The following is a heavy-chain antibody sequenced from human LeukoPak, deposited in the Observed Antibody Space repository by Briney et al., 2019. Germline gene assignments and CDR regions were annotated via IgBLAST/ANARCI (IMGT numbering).Heavy chain of an antibody. CDR3: ARLGSGGSLLFDY. Sequence: GKSLKISGKSSGSRFTSYWIDWGRQMPRKGMEWMGIIYPGASDSRDSPSCSCEVTISADKSISTAYLQWSSLKASDTAMYYCARLGSGGSLLFDYWGQGTLVTVSS. J-gene: IGHJ4*02. CDR1: GSRFTSYW. V-gene: IGHV5-51*01. CDR2: IYPGASDS. D-gene: IGHD2-15*01.